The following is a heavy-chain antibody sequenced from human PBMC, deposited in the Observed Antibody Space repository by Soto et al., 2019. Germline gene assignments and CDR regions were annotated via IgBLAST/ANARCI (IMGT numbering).Heavy chain of an antibody. Sequence: GGSLRLSCAASGFTFSSYEMNWVRQAPGKGLEWVSYISSSGSTIYYADSVKGRFTISRDNAKNSLYLQMNSLRAEDTAVYYCARDTSRAAAVDYYYYGMDVWGQGTTVTVSS. D-gene: IGHD6-13*01. CDR1: GFTFSSYE. J-gene: IGHJ6*02. CDR3: ARDTSRAAAVDYYYYGMDV. V-gene: IGHV3-48*03. CDR2: ISSSGSTI.